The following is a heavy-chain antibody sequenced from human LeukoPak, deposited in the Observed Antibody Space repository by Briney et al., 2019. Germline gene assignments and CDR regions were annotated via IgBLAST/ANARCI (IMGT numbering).Heavy chain of an antibody. V-gene: IGHV3-21*01. J-gene: IGHJ5*02. D-gene: IGHD3-9*01. CDR3: ARATIFGWFDP. CDR2: LSISPTYI. CDR1: GLTFSSDS. Sequence: GGTLRLSCAASGLTFSSDSTNWVREAPGEGVERVSSLSISPTYIYYAPSLKGPFTISIHNAKTSLSLQMNSLRAEDTAVYYCARATIFGWFDPSGQGTLVTVSS.